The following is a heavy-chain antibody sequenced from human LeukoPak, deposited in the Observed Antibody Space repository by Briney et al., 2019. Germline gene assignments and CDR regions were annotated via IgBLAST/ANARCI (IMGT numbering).Heavy chain of an antibody. CDR2: LTHSGTT. J-gene: IGHJ5*02. D-gene: IGHD3-16*01. Sequence: SETLSLTCAVYGGSFSDSSRSRIRQSPGRGLEWVGELTHSGTTNYNPSLKSRVTISVDTSRNHFSLKLTSVTAADTAVYWCARGIWGYEYVPFDPWGQGTLVTVSS. CDR3: ARGIWGYEYVPFDP. CDR1: GGSFSDSS. V-gene: IGHV4-34*01.